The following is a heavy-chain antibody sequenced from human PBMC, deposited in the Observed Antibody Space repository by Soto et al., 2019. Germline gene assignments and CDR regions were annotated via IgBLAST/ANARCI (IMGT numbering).Heavy chain of an antibody. D-gene: IGHD3-3*01. Sequence: GGSLRLSCAASGFTVSSNYMSWVRQAPGKGLEWVSVIYSGGSTYYADSVKGRFTISRHNSKNTLYLQMNSLRAEDTAVYYCASGEPYYDFWSGSSSYYMDVWGKGTTVTVSS. CDR2: IYSGGST. J-gene: IGHJ6*03. V-gene: IGHV3-53*04. CDR3: ASGEPYYDFWSGSSSYYMDV. CDR1: GFTVSSNY.